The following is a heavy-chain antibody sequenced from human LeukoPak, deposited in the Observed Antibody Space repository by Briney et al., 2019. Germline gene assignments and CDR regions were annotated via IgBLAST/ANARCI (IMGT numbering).Heavy chain of an antibody. J-gene: IGHJ5*02. CDR2: ISAYNGNT. CDR3: ARAAVVIVTWFHP. D-gene: IGHD2/OR15-2a*01. V-gene: IGHV1-18*01. CDR1: GYTFTSYG. Sequence: ASVTVTCKASGYTFTSYGIRLLWQAPGQGQEWMGWISAYNGNTNYAQKLQGRVTMTTDTSTSTAYMELRSLRSDDTAVYYCARAAVVIVTWFHPWGQGTLVTVSS.